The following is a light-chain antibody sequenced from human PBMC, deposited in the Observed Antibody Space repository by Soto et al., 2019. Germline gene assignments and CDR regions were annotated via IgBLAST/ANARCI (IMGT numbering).Light chain of an antibody. J-gene: IGKJ1*01. CDR1: QGILTY. CDR2: DAS. V-gene: IGKV1-27*01. CDR3: QQYDSAPWT. Sequence: QITQAPSTLSATVRDRVTITCRACQGILTYLAWYQQKPGQVPELLIQDASTLQPGVPSRFSGSGSGTEITLTIISLQPEDVATYYCQQYDSAPWTFGQGTKVDIK.